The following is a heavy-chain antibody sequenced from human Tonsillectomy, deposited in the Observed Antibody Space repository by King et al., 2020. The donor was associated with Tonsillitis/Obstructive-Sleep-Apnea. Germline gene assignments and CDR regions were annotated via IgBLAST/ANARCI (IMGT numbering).Heavy chain of an antibody. J-gene: IGHJ6*02. CDR1: GFTFGDYG. D-gene: IGHD6-19*01. V-gene: IGHV3-49*04. CDR3: TREGADSSVYAMDV. CDR2: IRSKAYGGTT. Sequence: VQLVESGGGLVQPGRSLRLSCTASGFTFGDYGMSWVRQAPGKGLEWVGFIRSKAYGGTTEYAASVKGRFTISRDDSKSIAYLQMNSLKTEDTAVYYCTREGADSSVYAMDVWGQGTTVIVSS.